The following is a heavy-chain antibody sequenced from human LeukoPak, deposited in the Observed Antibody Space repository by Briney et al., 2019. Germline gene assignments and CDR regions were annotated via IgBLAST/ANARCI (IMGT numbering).Heavy chain of an antibody. D-gene: IGHD5-18*01. CDR2: ISGSGGST. CDR1: GFTSSSYA. J-gene: IGHJ4*02. V-gene: IGHV3-23*01. Sequence: PGGSLRLSCAASGFTSSSYAMSWVRQAPGKGLEWVSAISGSGGSTYYADSVKGRFTISRDNSKNTLYLQMNSLRAEDTAVYYCASGYSYGYYFDYWGQGTLVTVSS. CDR3: ASGYSYGYYFDY.